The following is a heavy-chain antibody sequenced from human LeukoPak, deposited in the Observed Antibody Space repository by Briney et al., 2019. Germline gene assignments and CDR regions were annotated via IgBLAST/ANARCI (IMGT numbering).Heavy chain of an antibody. J-gene: IGHJ6*02. CDR2: INAGNGNT. Sequence: RRASVKVSCKTSGFTFTTYAIQWVRQAPGQRLEWMGWINAGNGNTKYSQNFQGRVTITRDTSASTAYMELSSLRSGDTAVYYCAREHDFLSGYGMDVWGQGTTVTVSS. V-gene: IGHV1-3*01. CDR1: GFTFTTYA. CDR3: AREHDFLSGYGMDV. D-gene: IGHD3-3*01.